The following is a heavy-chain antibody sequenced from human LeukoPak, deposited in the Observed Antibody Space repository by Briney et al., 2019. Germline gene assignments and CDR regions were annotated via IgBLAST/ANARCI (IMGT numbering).Heavy chain of an antibody. D-gene: IGHD3-3*01. CDR1: GFTFSSYA. CDR2: SGSGGST. CDR3: AKAGGVTIFGVVGALDY. Sequence: GGSLRLSCAASGFTFSSYAMSWVHQAPGKGLEWVSASGSGGSTYYADSVKGRFTISRDNSKNTLYLQMNSLRAEDTAVYYCAKAGGVTIFGVVGALDYWGQGTLVTVSS. V-gene: IGHV3-23*01. J-gene: IGHJ4*02.